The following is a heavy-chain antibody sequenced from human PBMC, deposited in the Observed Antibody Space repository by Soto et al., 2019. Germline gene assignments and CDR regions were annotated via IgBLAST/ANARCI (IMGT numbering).Heavy chain of an antibody. D-gene: IGHD5-18*01. CDR3: AKDRLGYGDY. CDR1: GFTFSSYG. V-gene: IGHV3-30*18. CDR2: ISYDGSNK. Sequence: GGSLRLSCAASGFTFSSYGMHWVRQAPGKGLEWVAVISYDGSNKYYADSVKGRFTISRDNSKNTLYLQMNSLRAEDTAVYYCAKDRLGYGDYGGQGNLVTVSS. J-gene: IGHJ4*02.